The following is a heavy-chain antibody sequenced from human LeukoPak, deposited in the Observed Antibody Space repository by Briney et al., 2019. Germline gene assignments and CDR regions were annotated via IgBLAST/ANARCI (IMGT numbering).Heavy chain of an antibody. J-gene: IGHJ4*02. Sequence: SETLSLTCTVSGGSLSSSSYYWGWIRQPPGKGLEWIGSIYYSGSTYYNPSLKSRLTISVDTSKNQFSLKLSSVTAADTAVYYCARVGLGGSYRFDYWGQGTLVTVSS. CDR1: GGSLSSSSYY. CDR3: ARVGLGGSYRFDY. CDR2: IYYSGST. V-gene: IGHV4-39*07. D-gene: IGHD1-26*01.